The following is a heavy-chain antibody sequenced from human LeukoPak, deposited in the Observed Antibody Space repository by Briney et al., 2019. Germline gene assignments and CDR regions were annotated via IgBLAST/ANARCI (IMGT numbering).Heavy chain of an antibody. J-gene: IGHJ4*02. CDR2: INPNSGGT. CDR3: AKVMVRGVLFYYFDY. CDR1: GYTFTGYY. D-gene: IGHD3-10*01. Sequence: ASVKVSCKASGYTFTGYYMHWVRQAPGQGLEWMGWINPNSGGTNYAQKFQGRVTMTRDTSISTAYMELSRLRSDDTAVYYCAKVMVRGVLFYYFDYWGQGTLVTVSS. V-gene: IGHV1-2*02.